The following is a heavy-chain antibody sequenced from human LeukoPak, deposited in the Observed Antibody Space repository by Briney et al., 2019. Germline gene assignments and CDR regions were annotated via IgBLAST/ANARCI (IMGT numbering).Heavy chain of an antibody. V-gene: IGHV5-51*01. CDR3: ARPGVGAIYYFDS. CDR1: GYTFSKYW. CDR2: IYPPDSDT. Sequence: GESLKISCHGSGYTFSKYWIGWVRQMPGKGLEWMGIIYPPDSDTKYSPSFRGQVTMPVDESTDTAYLQWNSLKASDTAMYYCARPGVGAIYYFDSWGQGTLVTVSS. D-gene: IGHD1-26*01. J-gene: IGHJ4*02.